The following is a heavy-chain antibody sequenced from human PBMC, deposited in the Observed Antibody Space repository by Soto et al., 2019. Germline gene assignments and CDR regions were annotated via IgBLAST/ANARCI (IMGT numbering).Heavy chain of an antibody. CDR1: GYSFTSYW. CDR2: IYPGDSDT. V-gene: IGHV5-51*01. CDR3: ARGSRGYSYGLYYYYGMDV. D-gene: IGHD5-18*01. Sequence: GESLKISCKGSGYSFTSYWIGWVRQMPGKGLEWMGIIYPGDSDTRYSPSFQGQVTISADKSISTAYLQWSSLKASDTAMYYCARGSRGYSYGLYYYYGMDVWGQGTTVTVSS. J-gene: IGHJ6*02.